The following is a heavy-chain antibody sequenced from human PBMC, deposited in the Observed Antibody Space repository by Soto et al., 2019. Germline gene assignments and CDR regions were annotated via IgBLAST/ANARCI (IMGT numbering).Heavy chain of an antibody. CDR2: ISGSGGST. J-gene: IGHJ5*02. V-gene: IGHV3-23*01. D-gene: IGHD6-13*01. CDR3: ARHPRSSWYSFWFDP. CDR1: GSTFSSYA. Sequence: GGSLRLSCAASGSTFSSYAMSWVRQAPGKGLEWVSAISGSGGSTYYADSVKGRFTISRDNSKNTLYLQMNSLRAEDTAVYYCARHPRSSWYSFWFDPWGQGTLVTVSS.